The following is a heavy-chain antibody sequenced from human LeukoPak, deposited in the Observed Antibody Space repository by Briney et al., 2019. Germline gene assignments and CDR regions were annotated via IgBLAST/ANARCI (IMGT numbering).Heavy chain of an antibody. D-gene: IGHD3-22*01. CDR3: ARGSSEYAFDI. CDR1: GGSISSYY. CDR2: IYYSGST. V-gene: IGHV4-59*01. J-gene: IGHJ3*02. Sequence: PSETLSLTCTVSGGSISSYYWSWIRQPPGRGLEWIGYIYYSGSTNYNPSLKSRVTISVDTSKNQFSLKLSSVIAADTAVYYCARGSSEYAFDIWGQGTMVTVSS.